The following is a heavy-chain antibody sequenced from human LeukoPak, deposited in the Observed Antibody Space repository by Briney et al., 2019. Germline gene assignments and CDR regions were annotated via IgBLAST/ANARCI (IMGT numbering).Heavy chain of an antibody. D-gene: IGHD2-2*01. CDR3: ARDGEEVVPAAKDLLLLFMDV. V-gene: IGHV3-20*04. CDR1: GFTFDDYG. CDR2: INWNGGST. Sequence: PGGSLRLSCAASGFTFDDYGMSWVRQAPGKGLEWVSGINWNGGSTGYADSVKGRFTISRDNAKNSLYLQMNSLRAEDTALYYCARDGEEVVPAAKDLLLLFMDVWGKGTTVTVSS. J-gene: IGHJ6*03.